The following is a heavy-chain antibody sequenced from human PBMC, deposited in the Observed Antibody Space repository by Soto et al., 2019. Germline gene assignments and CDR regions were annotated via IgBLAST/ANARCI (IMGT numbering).Heavy chain of an antibody. Sequence: GGSLRLSCAASGFTFSSYAMSWVRQAPGKGLEWVSAISDNGSSTYYADSVKGRFTISRDNSKNTLYLQMNSLRAEDTAVYYCAKEIVATIRRYYHGMDVWGQGTTVTVSS. V-gene: IGHV3-23*01. D-gene: IGHD5-12*01. CDR1: GFTFSSYA. CDR3: AKEIVATIRRYYHGMDV. CDR2: ISDNGSST. J-gene: IGHJ6*02.